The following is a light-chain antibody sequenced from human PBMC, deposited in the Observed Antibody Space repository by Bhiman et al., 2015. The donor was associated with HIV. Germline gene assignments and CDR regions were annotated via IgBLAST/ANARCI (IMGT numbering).Light chain of an antibody. J-gene: IGLJ2*01. Sequence: QSVLTQPPSVSGAPGQRVTISCSGSSSNFGAGYDVHWYQQLPGTAPKLVIYGNNNRPSGVPDRFSASKSETSASLAITGLQAEDEADYYCAAWDDSLSGSVVFGGGTKLTVL. CDR1: SSNFGAGYD. CDR3: AAWDDSLSGSVV. V-gene: IGLV1-50*01. CDR2: GNN.